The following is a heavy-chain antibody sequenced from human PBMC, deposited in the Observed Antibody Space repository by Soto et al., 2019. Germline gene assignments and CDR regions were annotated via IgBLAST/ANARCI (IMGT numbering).Heavy chain of an antibody. CDR3: ARDSGSPPVYYMDV. V-gene: IGHV3-11*01. CDR1: GFTFSDYY. D-gene: IGHD1-26*01. CDR2: ISNSGYTI. J-gene: IGHJ6*03. Sequence: QVQLVESGGGLVKPGESLRLSCAASGFTFSDYYMSWIRQAPGKGLEWVSYISNSGYTIHYTDAVKGRFTISRDNARNSLHLEMNSRGAEDTAVYYCARDSGSPPVYYMDVWGRGTTVTGSS.